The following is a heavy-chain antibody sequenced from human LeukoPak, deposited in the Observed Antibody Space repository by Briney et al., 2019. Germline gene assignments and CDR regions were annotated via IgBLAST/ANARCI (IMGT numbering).Heavy chain of an antibody. CDR2: NYYSGST. V-gene: IGHV4-39*01. Sequence: SETLSLTCSVSGGSISSNNHYWGWIRQPPGKGLEWIGSNYYSGSTYYNPSLKSRVTISVDTSKNEFSLKLSSVTAADTAVYYCASFRVQISSGYYSASYYFDYWGQGTLVTVSS. CDR3: ASFRVQISSGYYSASYYFDY. CDR1: GGSISSNNHY. D-gene: IGHD3-22*01. J-gene: IGHJ4*02.